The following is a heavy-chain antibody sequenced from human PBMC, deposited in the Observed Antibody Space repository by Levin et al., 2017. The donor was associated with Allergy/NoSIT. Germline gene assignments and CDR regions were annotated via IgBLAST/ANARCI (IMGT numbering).Heavy chain of an antibody. J-gene: IGHJ6*02. V-gene: IGHV6-1*01. CDR3: ARSNSRLIDLGPAPDGMDV. D-gene: IGHD3-16*01. Sequence: PSETLSLTCAISGDSVSSNSAAWNWIRQSPSRGLEWLGRTYYRSKWYNDYAVSVKSRITINPDTSKNQFSLQLNSVTPEDTAVYYCARSNSRLIDLGPAPDGMDVWGQGTTVTVSS. CDR2: TYYRSKWYN. CDR1: GDSVSSNSAA.